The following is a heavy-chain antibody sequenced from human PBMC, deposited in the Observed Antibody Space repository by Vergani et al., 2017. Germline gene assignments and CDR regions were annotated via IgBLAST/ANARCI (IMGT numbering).Heavy chain of an antibody. D-gene: IGHD6-13*01. CDR2: IYYSGST. V-gene: IGHV4-39*02. CDR3: ARDKEQLVPGNYYYYYYMDV. Sequence: QLQLQESDPGLVKPSETLSLTCTVSGGSIRSTFYYWGWIRQPPGKLLEWIGTIYYSGSTYYNPSLKRRVTISVDTSKNQFSLKLNSVTAAVTAVYYCARDKEQLVPGNYYYYYYMDVWGKGATVTVS. J-gene: IGHJ6*03. CDR1: GGSIRSTFYY.